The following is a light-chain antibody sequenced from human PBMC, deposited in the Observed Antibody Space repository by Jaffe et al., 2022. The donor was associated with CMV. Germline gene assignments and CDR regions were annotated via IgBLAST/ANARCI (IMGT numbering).Light chain of an antibody. J-gene: IGLJ2*01. CDR3: QAYDSSLSGVV. CDR1: SSNIGADYD. V-gene: IGLV1-40*01. CDR2: GNN. Sequence: QSVLTQSPSVSGAPGQRVTISCTGSSSNIGADYDVHWYQHLPGTAPKLLIHGNNNRPSGVPDRFSASKSGTSASLAITGLQAEDEADYYCQAYDSSLSGVVFGGGTKLTVL.